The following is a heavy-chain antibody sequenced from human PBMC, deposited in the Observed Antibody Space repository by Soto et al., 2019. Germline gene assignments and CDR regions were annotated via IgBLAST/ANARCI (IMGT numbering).Heavy chain of an antibody. J-gene: IGHJ4*02. Sequence: GGSLRLSCAASGFTFSSYSMNWVRQAPGKGLEWVSYISSSSSTIYYADSVKGRFTISRDNDKNSLYLQMNSLRDEDTAVYYCASLNFFTIFGVVNFDYWGQGTLVTVSS. D-gene: IGHD3-3*01. V-gene: IGHV3-48*02. CDR3: ASLNFFTIFGVVNFDY. CDR2: ISSSSSTI. CDR1: GFTFSSYS.